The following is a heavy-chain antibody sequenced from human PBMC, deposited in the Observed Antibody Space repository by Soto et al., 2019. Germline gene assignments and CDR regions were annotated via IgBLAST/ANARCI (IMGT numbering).Heavy chain of an antibody. CDR3: ARDRASSRWYDDWFDP. Sequence: PSETLSLTCTVSGGSISSYYWSWIRQPAGKGLEWIGRIYTSGSTNYNPSLKSRVTMSVDTSKNQFSLKLSSVTAADTAVYYCARDRASSRWYDDWFDPWGQGTLVTVSS. J-gene: IGHJ5*02. CDR2: IYTSGST. D-gene: IGHD6-13*01. V-gene: IGHV4-4*07. CDR1: GGSISSYY.